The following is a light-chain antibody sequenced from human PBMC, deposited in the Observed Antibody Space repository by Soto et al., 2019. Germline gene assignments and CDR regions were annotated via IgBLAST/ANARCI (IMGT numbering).Light chain of an antibody. CDR1: SGSVSTNYY. V-gene: IGLV8-61*01. CDR3: VLYVGSGISV. Sequence: VVTQEPSFSVSPGGTVTLTCGLSSGSVSTNYYPSWYQQTPGQAPRTLIYNTNTRSSGVPDRFSGSILGNKAALTITGAQADDESNYYCVLYVGSGISVFGGGTKLTVL. CDR2: NTN. J-gene: IGLJ2*01.